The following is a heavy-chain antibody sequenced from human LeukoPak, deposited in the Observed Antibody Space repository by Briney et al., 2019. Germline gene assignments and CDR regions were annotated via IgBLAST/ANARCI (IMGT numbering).Heavy chain of an antibody. J-gene: IGHJ4*02. D-gene: IGHD6-13*01. Sequence: GGSLRLSCAASGFTFSNYAMTWVRQAPGKGLEWVSSVSSSGVNTYYADSVKGRFTISRDNSKNTLYLQMNSLRAEDTAVYYCARDLGQLDFDYWGQGTLVTVSS. CDR2: VSSSGVNT. V-gene: IGHV3-23*01. CDR1: GFTFSNYA. CDR3: ARDLGQLDFDY.